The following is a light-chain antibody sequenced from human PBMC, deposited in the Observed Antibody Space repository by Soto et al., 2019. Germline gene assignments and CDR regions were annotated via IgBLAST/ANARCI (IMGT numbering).Light chain of an antibody. V-gene: IGLV2-14*01. Sequence: SALTQPASVSGSPGQSITISCTGTSSDVGGYHYVSWYQQRPGKAPKRMSYEVSNRPSGVSDRVSGSKSGNTASLTISALQSEDEADYDCSSYTSSSTYVFGTGTKVSVL. CDR1: SSDVGGYHY. CDR3: SSYTSSSTYV. CDR2: EVS. J-gene: IGLJ1*01.